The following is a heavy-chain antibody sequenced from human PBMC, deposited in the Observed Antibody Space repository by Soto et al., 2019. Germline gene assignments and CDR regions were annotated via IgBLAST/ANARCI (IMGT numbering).Heavy chain of an antibody. V-gene: IGHV3-7*01. CDR1: RLTFSGYW. Sequence: EEPLVESGGGLVQPGGSLRLSCGASRLTFSGYWMSWVRQAPGKGLEWVANIKHHGSEEHYVDSVKGRFTISRDDAKNSVFLQMNSLRPEDTAVYHCVRDWDVWGKGTRVTVSS. J-gene: IGHJ6*04. CDR3: VRDWDV. CDR2: IKHHGSEE.